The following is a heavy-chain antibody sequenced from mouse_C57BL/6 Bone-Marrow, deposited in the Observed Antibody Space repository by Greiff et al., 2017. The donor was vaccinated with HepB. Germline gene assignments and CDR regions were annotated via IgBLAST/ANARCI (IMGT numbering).Heavy chain of an antibody. CDR1: GYTFTDHT. J-gene: IGHJ3*01. D-gene: IGHD2-5*01. CDR3: ARRGDYYSNYPFAY. Sequence: QVQLQQSDAELVKPGASVKISCKVSGYTFTDHTIHWMKQRPEPGLEWIGYIYPRDGSTKYNEKFKGKATLTADKSSSTAYMPLNSLTSEDSAVYFCARRGDYYSNYPFAYWGQGTLVTVSA. V-gene: IGHV1-78*01. CDR2: IYPRDGST.